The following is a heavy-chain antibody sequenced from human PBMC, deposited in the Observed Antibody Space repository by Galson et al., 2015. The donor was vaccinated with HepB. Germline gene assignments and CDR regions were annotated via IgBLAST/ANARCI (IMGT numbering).Heavy chain of an antibody. Sequence: SVKVSCKASGYTFTSYDIDWVRQATGQGLEWMGWMNPNSGNTGYAQKFQGRVTMTRNTSISTAYMELSSLRSEDTAVYYCARRRSGYDIQVWFDPWGQGTLVTVSS. V-gene: IGHV1-8*01. CDR1: GYTFTSYD. CDR2: MNPNSGNT. D-gene: IGHD5-12*01. CDR3: ARRRSGYDIQVWFDP. J-gene: IGHJ5*02.